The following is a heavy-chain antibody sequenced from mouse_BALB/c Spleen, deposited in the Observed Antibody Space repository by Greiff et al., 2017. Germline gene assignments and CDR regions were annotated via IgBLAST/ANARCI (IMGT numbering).Heavy chain of an antibody. D-gene: IGHD3-3*01. J-gene: IGHJ4*01. CDR2: INPYYGST. CDR1: GYSFTDYI. Sequence: EVQLQQTGPELVKPGASVKISCKASGYSFTDYIMLWVKQSHGKSLEWIGNINPYYGSTSYNLKFKGKATLTVDKSSSTAYMQLNSLTSEDSAVYYCARGTLYAMDYWGQGTSVTVSS. CDR3: ARGTLYAMDY. V-gene: IGHV1-39*01.